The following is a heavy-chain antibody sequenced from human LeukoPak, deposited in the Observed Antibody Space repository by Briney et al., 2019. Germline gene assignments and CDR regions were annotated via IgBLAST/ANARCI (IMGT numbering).Heavy chain of an antibody. J-gene: IGHJ4*02. CDR1: GYTFTGYY. Sequence: ASVKVSCKASGYTFTGYYMHWVRQAPGQGLEWMGWINPNSGGTNYAQKFQGRVTMTRDTSISTAYMELSRLRSDDTAVYYCARVRNWGYPVLDFDYWGQGTLVTVSS. CDR2: INPNSGGT. CDR3: ARVRNWGYPVLDFDY. D-gene: IGHD7-27*01. V-gene: IGHV1-2*02.